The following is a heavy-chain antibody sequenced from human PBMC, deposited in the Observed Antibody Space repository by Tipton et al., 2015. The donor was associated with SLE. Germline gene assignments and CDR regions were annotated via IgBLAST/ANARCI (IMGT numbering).Heavy chain of an antibody. CDR1: GGSISSYY. CDR3: ARWAGPTVNFDY. D-gene: IGHD4-11*01. CDR2: IYYSGST. Sequence: TLSLTCTVSGGSISSYYWSWIRQPPGKGLEWIGYIYYSGSTNYNPSLKSRVTISVDTSKNQFSRKLSSVTAADTPVYYCARWAGPTVNFDYWGQGTLVTVSS. J-gene: IGHJ4*02. V-gene: IGHV4-59*01.